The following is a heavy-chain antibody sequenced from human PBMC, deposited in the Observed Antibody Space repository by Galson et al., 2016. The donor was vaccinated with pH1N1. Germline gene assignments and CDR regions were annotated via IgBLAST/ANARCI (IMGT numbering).Heavy chain of an antibody. Sequence: SVKVFCKASGYTLTSYDINWVRQATGQGLEWMGWMNPNNGNADYAPKFRGRVTLTRNAAINTAYMELSSLTSEDTAVYYCARGTVYWYFDLWGRGTPVIVSS. CDR2: MNPNNGNA. CDR3: ARGTVYWYFDL. V-gene: IGHV1-8*01. CDR1: GYTLTSYD. D-gene: IGHD4-17*01. J-gene: IGHJ2*01.